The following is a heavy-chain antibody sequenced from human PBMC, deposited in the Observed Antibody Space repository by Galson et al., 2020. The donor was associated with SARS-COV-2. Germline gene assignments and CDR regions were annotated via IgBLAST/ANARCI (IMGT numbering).Heavy chain of an antibody. D-gene: IGHD2-21*01. CDR1: EFTFRNYY. Sequence: KIGESLKISCAASEFTFRNYYMSWIRQAPGKGLEWVSYISSSGSALSYVDSVKGRFTVSRDNAKNSFFLQMNSLRPDDTAVYYCARHCAGTSCFDLWGQGTLVTVSS. CDR2: ISSSGSAL. J-gene: IGHJ4*02. V-gene: IGHV3-11*01. CDR3: ARHCAGTSCFDL.